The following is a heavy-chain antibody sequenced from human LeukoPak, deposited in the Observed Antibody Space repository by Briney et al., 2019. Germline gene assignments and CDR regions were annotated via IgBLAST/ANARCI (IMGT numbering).Heavy chain of an antibody. CDR3: AGGDTMIVVSFDY. CDR2: INHSGST. V-gene: IGHV4-34*01. Sequence: PSETLSLTCAVYGGSFSGYYWSWIRQPPGKGLEWIGEINHSGSTNYNPSLKSRVTISVDTSKNQFSLKLSSVTAADTAVYYCAGGDTMIVVSFDYWGQGTLVTVSS. CDR1: GGSFSGYY. D-gene: IGHD3-22*01. J-gene: IGHJ4*02.